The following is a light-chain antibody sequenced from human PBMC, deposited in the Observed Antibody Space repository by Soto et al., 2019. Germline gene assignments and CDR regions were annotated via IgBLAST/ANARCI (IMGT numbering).Light chain of an antibody. V-gene: IGKV1-12*01. CDR2: STA. CDR3: QQTTTAARA. Sequence: DLQMTQSPASVTASVGDRVTITGRASQGITSWLAWYQQKPGKAPKVLIYSTANLQSGVPSRFSGSGSCTDFTLTISGLQPAEFATYYGQQTTTAARAFGGGTKVEIE. J-gene: IGKJ4*01. CDR1: QGITSW.